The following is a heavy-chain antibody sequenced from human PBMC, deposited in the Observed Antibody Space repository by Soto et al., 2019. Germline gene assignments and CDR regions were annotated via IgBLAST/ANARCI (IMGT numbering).Heavy chain of an antibody. CDR2: IYTSGST. Sequence: QVQLQESGPGLVKPSETLSLTCTVSGGSISSYYWSWIRQPAGRGLEWIGRIYTSGSTNYNPSLKSRVTMSVDTSKNQFSLKLSSVTAADTAVYYCARDPTSWAGDHAFDIWGQGTMVTVSS. D-gene: IGHD2-21*02. CDR1: GGSISSYY. CDR3: ARDPTSWAGDHAFDI. V-gene: IGHV4-4*07. J-gene: IGHJ3*02.